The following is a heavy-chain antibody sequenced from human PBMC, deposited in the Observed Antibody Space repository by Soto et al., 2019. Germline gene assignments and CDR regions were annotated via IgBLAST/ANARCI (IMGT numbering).Heavy chain of an antibody. Sequence: EVQLVESGGGLVKPGESLKLSCAVSGFTFSNGWMNWVRQAPGQGLEWVGLIKTRAEGGTADYAAPVKGRFTISRDDFDNTLYLQMNSLKNEDTAVYYCTTAPFDYWVQGTLVTVSS. CDR3: TTAPFDY. V-gene: IGHV3-15*07. J-gene: IGHJ4*02. CDR2: IKTRAEGGTA. CDR1: GFTFSNGW.